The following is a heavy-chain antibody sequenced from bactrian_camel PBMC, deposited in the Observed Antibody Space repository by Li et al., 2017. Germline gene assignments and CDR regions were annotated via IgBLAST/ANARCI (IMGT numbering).Heavy chain of an antibody. J-gene: IGHJ4*01. V-gene: IGHV3S6*01. D-gene: IGHD6*01. CDR1: GWRSNRNC. Sequence: VQLVESGGGTAQPGRSLRLSCAASGWRSNRNCIGYFRQPPGWKGREGVAIVDSDGTATYADSVRGRFTLSKDNAKNTQYLQMNNLKPEDTAMYFCAASWYPCEVDDPENEYRWWGQGTQVTVS. CDR3: AASWYPCEVDDPENEYRW. CDR2: VDSDGTAT.